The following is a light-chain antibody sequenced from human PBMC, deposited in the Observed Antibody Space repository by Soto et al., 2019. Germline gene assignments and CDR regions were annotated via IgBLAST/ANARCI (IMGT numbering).Light chain of an antibody. Sequence: QSALTQPACVSWSPGQSIAISCTGTSSDVGGYNYVSWYQQHPGKAPKLLISEVSNRPSGVSNRFSGSKSGNTASLTISGLQAEDEADYYCSSYRTGGPFGFGTGAKVTVL. V-gene: IGLV2-14*01. CDR2: EVS. CDR3: SSYRTGGPFG. CDR1: SSDVGGYNY. J-gene: IGLJ1*01.